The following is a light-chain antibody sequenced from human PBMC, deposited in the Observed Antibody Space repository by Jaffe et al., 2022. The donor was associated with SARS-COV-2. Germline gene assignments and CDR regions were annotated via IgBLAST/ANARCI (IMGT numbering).Light chain of an antibody. V-gene: IGLV7-43*01. Sequence: QTVVTQEPSLTVSPGGTVTLTCASSTGPVTSDYYPSWFQQKPGQAPRTLIYNTSNKHSWTPARFSGSLLGGKAALTLSGVQPEDEAEYYCLLYYGVPQPNWVFGGGTKVTVL. CDR2: NTS. J-gene: IGLJ3*02. CDR3: LLYYGVPQPNWV. CDR1: TGPVTSDYY.